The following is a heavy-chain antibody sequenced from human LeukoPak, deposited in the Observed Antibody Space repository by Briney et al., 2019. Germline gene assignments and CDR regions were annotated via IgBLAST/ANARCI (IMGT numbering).Heavy chain of an antibody. CDR1: GGSVSSGSYY. CDR2: IYYSGST. D-gene: IGHD3-16*01. Sequence: PSETLSLTCSVSGGSVSSGSYYWSWIRQPPGEGLEWIGDIYYSGSTNYNPSLKSRVTISVDTSKNQFSLKLGSVTAADTAVYFCARYKITLAIDYWGQGTLVTVSS. V-gene: IGHV4-61*01. J-gene: IGHJ4*02. CDR3: ARYKITLAIDY.